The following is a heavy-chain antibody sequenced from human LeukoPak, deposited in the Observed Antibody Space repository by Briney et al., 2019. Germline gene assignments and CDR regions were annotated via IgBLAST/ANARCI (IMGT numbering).Heavy chain of an antibody. CDR3: ARWPRERNRITVTNYYYYMDV. V-gene: IGHV4-4*02. Sequence: PSETLSLTCAVSGGSISSSNWWSWVRQPPGKGLEWIGEIYHSGSTNYNPSLKSRVTISVDKSKNQFSLKVSSVTAADSAVYYCARWPRERNRITVTNYYYYMDVWGRGTTVTVSS. J-gene: IGHJ6*03. D-gene: IGHD4-11*01. CDR1: GGSISSSNW. CDR2: IYHSGST.